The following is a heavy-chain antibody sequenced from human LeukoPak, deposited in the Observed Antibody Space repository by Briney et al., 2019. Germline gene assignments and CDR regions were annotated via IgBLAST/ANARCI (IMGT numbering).Heavy chain of an antibody. V-gene: IGHV4-39*07. CDR3: ARAYTGGYYYYYMDV. J-gene: IGHJ6*03. CDR1: GGSISRSSYY. CDR2: IYYSGST. Sequence: SETLSLTCTVSGGSISRSSYYWGWIRQPPGKGLEWIGSIYYSGSTYYNPPLKSRVTISVDTSKNQFSLKLSSVTAADTAVYYCARAYTGGYYYYYMDVWGKGTTVTVAS. D-gene: IGHD3-16*01.